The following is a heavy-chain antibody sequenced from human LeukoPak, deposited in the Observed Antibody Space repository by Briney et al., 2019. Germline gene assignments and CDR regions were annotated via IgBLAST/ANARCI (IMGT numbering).Heavy chain of an antibody. V-gene: IGHV3-7*01. D-gene: IGHD3-22*01. CDR1: RFTFSYYW. J-gene: IGHJ3*02. Sequence: GGSLRLSCAASRFTFSYYWMSWVRQAPGKGLEWVANIKEDGSEKYYVDSVKGRFTISRDNAKNSLYLKMNSLGAEDTAVYYCARGRTASDRSGWGPFDIWGQGTMVTVSS. CDR2: IKEDGSEK. CDR3: ARGRTASDRSGWGPFDI.